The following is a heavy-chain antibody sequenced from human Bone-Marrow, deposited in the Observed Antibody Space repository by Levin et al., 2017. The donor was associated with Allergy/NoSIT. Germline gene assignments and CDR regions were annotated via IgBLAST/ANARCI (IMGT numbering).Heavy chain of an antibody. CDR1: GFIFSDHY. CDR3: VRGASREKEKNFMYALDG. Sequence: PGGSLRLSCAASGFIFSDHYMDWVRQAPGKGLEWVGRIRNRVNGYTTEYAASVKGRFTVARDDSTASLDLQMNSMKSEDTAVYYCVRGASREKEKNFMYALDGWGQGTMVTVSS. V-gene: IGHV3-72*01. J-gene: IGHJ6*02. CDR2: IRNRVNGYTT. D-gene: IGHD1-7*01.